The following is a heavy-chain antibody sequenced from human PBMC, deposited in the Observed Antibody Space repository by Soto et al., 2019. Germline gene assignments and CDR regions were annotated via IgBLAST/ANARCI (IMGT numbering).Heavy chain of an antibody. Sequence: SETLSLTCAVYGGSFSGYYWTWIRQPPGTGLEWIGEINHSGSTNYNPSLKSRVTISVDTSKNQFSLKLTSVTAADTAVYYCARHNYGSGSTYFEYWGQGTLVTVSS. CDR2: INHSGST. J-gene: IGHJ4*02. CDR1: GGSFSGYY. V-gene: IGHV4-34*01. CDR3: ARHNYGSGSTYFEY. D-gene: IGHD3-10*01.